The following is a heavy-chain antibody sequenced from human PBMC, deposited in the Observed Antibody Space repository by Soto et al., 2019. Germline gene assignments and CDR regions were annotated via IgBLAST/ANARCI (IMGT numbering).Heavy chain of an antibody. CDR1: GGSISSSNW. J-gene: IGHJ6*02. Sequence: PSETLSLTCAVSGGSISSSNWWSWVRQPPGKGLEWIGEIYHSGSTNYNPSLKSRVTISVDKSKNQFSLKLSSVTAADTAVYYCARDPGDYYYGMDVWGQGTTVTVSS. V-gene: IGHV4-4*02. CDR2: IYHSGST. CDR3: ARDPGDYYYGMDV.